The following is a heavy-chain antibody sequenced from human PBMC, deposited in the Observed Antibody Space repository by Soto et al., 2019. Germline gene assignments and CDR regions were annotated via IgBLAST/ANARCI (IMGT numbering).Heavy chain of an antibody. V-gene: IGHV3-23*01. CDR2: ITGSGTST. D-gene: IGHD3-16*01. J-gene: IGHJ4*02. CDR1: GFTFSGYA. Sequence: GGSLRLSCAASGFTFSGYAMTWVRQAPGKGLEWVSSITGSGTSTYYADSVKGRFIISRDNSKNSLYLQMNSLRAEDTALYYCEKDRRHYEEKLEKYTDIDYWGQGTLVTVSS. CDR3: EKDRRHYEEKLEKYTDIDY.